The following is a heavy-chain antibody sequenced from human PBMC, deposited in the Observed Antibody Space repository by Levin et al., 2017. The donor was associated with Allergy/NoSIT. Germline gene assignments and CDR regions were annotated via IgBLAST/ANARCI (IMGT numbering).Heavy chain of an antibody. V-gene: IGHV3-33*01. CDR3: ASWWDAFDI. CDR2: IWYDGSNK. J-gene: IGHJ3*02. CDR1: GFTFSSYG. Sequence: GGSLRLSCAASGFTFSSYGMHWVRQAPGKGLEWVAVIWYDGSNKYYADSVKGRFTISRDNSKNTLYLQMNSLRAEDTAVYYCASWWDAFDIWGQGTMVTVSS. D-gene: IGHD2-8*02.